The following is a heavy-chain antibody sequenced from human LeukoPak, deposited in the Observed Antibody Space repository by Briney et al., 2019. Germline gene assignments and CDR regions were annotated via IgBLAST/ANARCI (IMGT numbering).Heavy chain of an antibody. CDR2: IKQDGSAT. CDR1: GFIFRNHW. Sequence: PGGSLRLSCEASGFIFRNHWMSWVRQPPGKGLEGVAHIKQDGSATSYVESVKGRFTISRDKPKNSLYLQLSSLRDEDTAVYYCARDQGYSSKWSEALHIWGQGTTVTVSS. J-gene: IGHJ3*02. V-gene: IGHV3-7*01. CDR3: ARDQGYSSKWSEALHI. D-gene: IGHD2-2*01.